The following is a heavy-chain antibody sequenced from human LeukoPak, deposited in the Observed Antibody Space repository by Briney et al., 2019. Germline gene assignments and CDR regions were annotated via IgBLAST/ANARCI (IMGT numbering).Heavy chain of an antibody. Sequence: GGSLRLSCAASGFTFSDYYMSWIRQAPGKGLEWVAVISYDGSNKYYADSVKGRFTISRDNSKNTLYLQMNSLRAEDTAVYYCAREYTAMASWGQGTLVTVSS. J-gene: IGHJ4*02. CDR3: AREYTAMAS. CDR1: GFTFSDYY. CDR2: ISYDGSNK. V-gene: IGHV3-30*03. D-gene: IGHD5-18*01.